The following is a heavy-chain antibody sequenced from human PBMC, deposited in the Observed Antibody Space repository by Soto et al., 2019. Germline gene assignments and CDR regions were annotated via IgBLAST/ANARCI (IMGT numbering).Heavy chain of an antibody. CDR2: INMNGSST. D-gene: IGHD5-12*01. CDR1: GFTFDNYA. J-gene: IGHJ4*02. V-gene: IGHV3-74*01. Sequence: GWSLRLSCASSGFTFDNYAIHCVRQAAGKGLVWVSGINMNGSSTNYADSVKGRFTISRDNAKNTLYLQMNSLRASDTAMYYCARHYSGYDYVDYWGQGTLVTVSS. CDR3: ARHYSGYDYVDY.